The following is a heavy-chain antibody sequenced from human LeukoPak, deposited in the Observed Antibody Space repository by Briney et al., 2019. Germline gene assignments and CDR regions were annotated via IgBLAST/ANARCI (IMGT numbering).Heavy chain of an antibody. CDR1: GFTFSTYW. CDR2: INTDGSST. V-gene: IGHV3-74*01. D-gene: IGHD6-19*01. Sequence: GGSLRLSCAAPGFTFSTYWMTWVRQAPAKGLLWVSRINTDGSSTTYADSVKGRFTISRDNAKNTLYLQMNSLRAEDTAVYYCVRGGSDWYLWGQGTMVIVSS. J-gene: IGHJ3*01. CDR3: VRGGSDWYL.